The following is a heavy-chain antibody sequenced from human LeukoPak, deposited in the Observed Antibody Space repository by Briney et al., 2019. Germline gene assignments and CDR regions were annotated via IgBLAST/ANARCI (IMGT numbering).Heavy chain of an antibody. CDR1: GFTFSSYS. CDR2: ISSSSSTI. V-gene: IGHV3-48*01. D-gene: IGHD3-22*01. Sequence: GGPLRLSCAASGFTFSSYSVNWVRQAPGKGLGWVSYISSSSSTIYYADSVKGRFTISRDNAKNSLYLQMNSLRAEDTAVYYCARESEDSSAPFDYWGQGTLVTVSS. J-gene: IGHJ4*02. CDR3: ARESEDSSAPFDY.